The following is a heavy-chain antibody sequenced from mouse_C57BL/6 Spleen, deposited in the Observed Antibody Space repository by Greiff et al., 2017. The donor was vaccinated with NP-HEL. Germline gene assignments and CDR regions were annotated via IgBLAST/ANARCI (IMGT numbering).Heavy chain of an antibody. Sequence: VQLQQPGAELVMPGASVKLSCKASGYTFTSYWMHWVKQRPGQGLEWIGEIDPSDSYTNYNQKFKGKSTLTVDKSSSTAYMQLSSLTSEDSAVYYCARQPYYYGSSYYAMDYWGQGTSVTVSS. V-gene: IGHV1-69*01. J-gene: IGHJ4*01. CDR1: GYTFTSYW. CDR2: IDPSDSYT. CDR3: ARQPYYYGSSYYAMDY. D-gene: IGHD1-1*01.